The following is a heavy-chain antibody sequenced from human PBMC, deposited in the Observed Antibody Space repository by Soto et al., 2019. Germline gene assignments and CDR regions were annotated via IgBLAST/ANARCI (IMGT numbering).Heavy chain of an antibody. Sequence: QVQLQQWGAGLLKPSETLSLTCAVYGGSFSGYYWRWIRQPPGKGLEWIGEINHSGSTNYNPSLKRRVTISVDTAKNQFSLKLSSVTAADTSVYYCARLYGSGKANYYYYYGMDVWGQGTTVTVSS. J-gene: IGHJ6*02. V-gene: IGHV4-34*01. CDR1: GGSFSGYY. CDR3: ARLYGSGKANYYYYYGMDV. D-gene: IGHD3-10*01. CDR2: INHSGST.